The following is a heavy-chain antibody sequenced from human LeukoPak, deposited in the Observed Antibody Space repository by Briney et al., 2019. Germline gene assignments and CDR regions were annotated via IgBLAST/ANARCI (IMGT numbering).Heavy chain of an antibody. CDR2: ISGSGGST. V-gene: IGHV3-23*01. CDR1: GFTFSSYA. CDR3: ARSSSGYIYFDY. D-gene: IGHD5-12*01. Sequence: TGGSLRLSCAASGFTFSSYAMSWVRQAPGEGLEWVSAISGSGGSTYYADSVKGRFTISRDNSKNTLYLQMNSLRAEDTAVYYCARSSSGYIYFDYWGQGTLVTVSS. J-gene: IGHJ4*02.